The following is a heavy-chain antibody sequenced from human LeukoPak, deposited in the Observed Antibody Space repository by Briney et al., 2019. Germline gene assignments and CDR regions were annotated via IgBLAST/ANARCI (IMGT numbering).Heavy chain of an antibody. CDR3: ATTLRNKPP. J-gene: IGHJ4*02. Sequence: ASVKVFCKASGYTFISDDINWVRQATGQGLEWVGDMNPNSGNTVYAQKFQGRVTMTWNTAISTAYMELSSLTSEATAVYYCATTLRNKPPWGQGTLVTVSS. V-gene: IGHV1-8*01. CDR2: MNPNSGNT. D-gene: IGHD5-12*01. CDR1: GYTFISDD.